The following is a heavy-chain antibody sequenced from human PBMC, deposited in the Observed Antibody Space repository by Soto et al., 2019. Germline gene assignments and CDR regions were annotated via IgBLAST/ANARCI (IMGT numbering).Heavy chain of an antibody. CDR3: AREGQLWLVDY. J-gene: IGHJ4*02. Sequence: PSETLSLTCTVSGGSISSYYWSWIRQPPGKGLEWIGYIYYSGSTNYNPSLKSRVTISVDTSKNQFSLKLSSVTAADTAVYYCAREGQLWLVDYWGQGTLVTVSS. V-gene: IGHV4-59*01. CDR1: GGSISSYY. D-gene: IGHD5-18*01. CDR2: IYYSGST.